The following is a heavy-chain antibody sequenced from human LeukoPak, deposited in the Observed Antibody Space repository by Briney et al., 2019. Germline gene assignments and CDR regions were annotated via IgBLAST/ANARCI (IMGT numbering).Heavy chain of an antibody. CDR3: ARVPQFKIDY. V-gene: IGHV4-34*01. Sequence: SSETLSLTCAVYGGSFSGYYWSWIRQPPGKGLEWIGEINHSGSTNYNPSLKSRVTISVDTSKNQFSLKLSSVTAADTAVYYCARVPQFKIDYWGQGTLVTVSS. J-gene: IGHJ4*02. CDR1: GGSFSGYY. CDR2: INHSGST. D-gene: IGHD5-24*01.